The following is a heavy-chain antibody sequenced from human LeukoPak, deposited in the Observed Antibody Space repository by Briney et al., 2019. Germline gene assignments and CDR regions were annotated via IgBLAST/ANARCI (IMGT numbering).Heavy chain of an antibody. J-gene: IGHJ3*02. D-gene: IGHD2-2*01. CDR3: ARDIVVVPAARRGYGAFDI. V-gene: IGHV3-21*01. CDR1: GFTFSNYV. Sequence: GGSLRLSCAASGFTFSNYVMNWVRQAPGKGLEWVSSINSSSSYIYYADSVKGRFTISRDNAKNSLYLQMNSLRAEETAVYYCARDIVVVPAARRGYGAFDIWGQGTMVTVSS. CDR2: INSSSSYI.